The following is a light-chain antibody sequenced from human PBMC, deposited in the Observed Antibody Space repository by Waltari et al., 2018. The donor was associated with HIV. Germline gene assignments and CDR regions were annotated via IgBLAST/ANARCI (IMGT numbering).Light chain of an antibody. Sequence: QSVLTQPPSASGTPGQRVTISCSGRNSNIGSNSVSWYQQLPGTAPKLLIYRSNQRPLGVPDRFSGSKSGTSASLAISGLQSEDEADYYCAAWDDSRNAHVVFGGGTKLTVL. V-gene: IGLV1-44*01. CDR2: RSN. J-gene: IGLJ2*01. CDR3: AAWDDSRNAHVV. CDR1: NSNIGSNS.